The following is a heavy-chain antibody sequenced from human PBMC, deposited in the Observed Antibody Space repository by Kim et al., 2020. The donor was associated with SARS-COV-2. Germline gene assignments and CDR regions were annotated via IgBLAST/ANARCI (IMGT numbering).Heavy chain of an antibody. J-gene: IGHJ4*02. CDR1: GYTFTSYY. D-gene: IGHD5-12*01. CDR3: ARDGYSGYDGPLELDY. Sequence: ASVKVSCKASGYTFTSYYMHWVRQAPGQGLEWMGIINPSGGSTSYAQKFQGRVTMTRDTSTSTVYMELSSLRSEDTAVYYCARDGYSGYDGPLELDYWGQGTLVTVSS. V-gene: IGHV1-46*01. CDR2: INPSGGST.